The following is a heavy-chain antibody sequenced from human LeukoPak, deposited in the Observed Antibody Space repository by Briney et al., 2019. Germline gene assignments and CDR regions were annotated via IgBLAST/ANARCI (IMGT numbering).Heavy chain of an antibody. CDR1: EFTFSSYA. V-gene: IGHV3-23*01. J-gene: IGHJ4*02. Sequence: GGSLRLSCAASEFTFSSYAMSWVRQAPGKGLEWVSVISGSGGSTYYADSVKGRFTISRDNSKNTLYLQMNSLRAEDTAVYYCAKRDYNRFDYWGQGTLVTVSS. CDR3: AKRDYNRFDY. D-gene: IGHD4-11*01. CDR2: ISGSGGST.